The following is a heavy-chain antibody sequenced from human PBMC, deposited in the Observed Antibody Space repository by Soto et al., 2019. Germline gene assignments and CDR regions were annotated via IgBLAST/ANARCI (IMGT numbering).Heavy chain of an antibody. CDR1: GYTFTSYG. V-gene: IGHV1-18*01. CDR3: ARGIVVVPAANPHYYYYMDV. D-gene: IGHD2-2*01. Sequence: GASVKVSCKASGYTFTSYGISWVRQAPGQGLEWMGWISAYNGNTNYAQKLQGRVTMTTDTSTSTAYMELRSLRSDDTAVYYCARGIVVVPAANPHYYYYMDVWGKGTTVTVSS. CDR2: ISAYNGNT. J-gene: IGHJ6*03.